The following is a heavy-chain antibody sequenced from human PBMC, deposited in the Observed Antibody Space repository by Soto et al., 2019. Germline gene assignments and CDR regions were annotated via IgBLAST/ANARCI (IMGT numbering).Heavy chain of an antibody. CDR3: ARSVAAAGTGAFDI. CDR1: GFTVSSNY. J-gene: IGHJ3*02. V-gene: IGHV3-66*01. Sequence: GGSLRLSCAASGFTVSSNYMSWVRQAPGKGLEWVSVIYSGGSTYYADSVKGRFTISRDNSKNTLYLQMNSLRAEDTAVYYCARSVAAAGTGAFDIWGQGTMVT. D-gene: IGHD6-13*01. CDR2: IYSGGST.